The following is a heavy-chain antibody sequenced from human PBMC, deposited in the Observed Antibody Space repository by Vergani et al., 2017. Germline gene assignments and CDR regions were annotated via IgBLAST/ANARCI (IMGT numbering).Heavy chain of an antibody. Sequence: QVQLVESGGGVVQRGGSLRLSCATSGFTLSNYDMQWIRQGPGKGLEFVAFIQFDGSNQYYADSVKGRFTLSRDFSKNTLYLQINSLRTDDTATYYCAKHFRGWGIDYWGQGTQVMVSS. D-gene: IGHD3-16*01. V-gene: IGHV3-30*02. CDR1: GFTLSNYD. CDR2: IQFDGSNQ. CDR3: AKHFRGWGIDY. J-gene: IGHJ4*02.